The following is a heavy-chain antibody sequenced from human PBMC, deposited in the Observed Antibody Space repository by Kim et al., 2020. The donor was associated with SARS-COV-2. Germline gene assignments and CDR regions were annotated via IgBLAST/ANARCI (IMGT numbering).Heavy chain of an antibody. Sequence: GGSLRLSCAASGFTFDDYAMHWVRQAPGEGIQWVSGITWNNNTIGYADSVKGRFTISRDNAQNSLYLEMNSLRVEDTAFYYCARGRPIDYWGQGTLVTVSS. D-gene: IGHD3-10*01. J-gene: IGHJ4*02. V-gene: IGHV3-9*01. CDR2: ITWNNNTI. CDR1: GFTFDDYA. CDR3: ARGRPIDY.